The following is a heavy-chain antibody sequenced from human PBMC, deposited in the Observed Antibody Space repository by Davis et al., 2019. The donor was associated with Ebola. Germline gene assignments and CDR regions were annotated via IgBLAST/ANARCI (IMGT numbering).Heavy chain of an antibody. CDR2: INHSGST. CDR3: ARPSHGGNPALRY. D-gene: IGHD4-23*01. J-gene: IGHJ4*02. CDR1: GGSFSGYY. V-gene: IGHV4-34*01. Sequence: SETLSLTCAVYGGSFSGYYWSWIRQPPGKGLEWIGEINHSGSTNYNPSLKSRVTISVDTSKNQFSLKLSSVTAADTAVYYCARPSHGGNPALRYWGQGTLVTVSS.